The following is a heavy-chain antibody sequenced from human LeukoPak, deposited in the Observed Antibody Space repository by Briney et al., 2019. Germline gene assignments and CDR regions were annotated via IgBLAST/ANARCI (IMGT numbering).Heavy chain of an antibody. CDR2: IYTSGST. Sequence: SETLSVTCTVSGGSISSYYWSWIRQPAGKGLEWIGRIYTSGSTNYNPSLKSRVTMSVDTSKNQFSLKLSSVTAADTAVYYCAREVAAAGTRWFDPWGQGTLVTVSS. V-gene: IGHV4-4*07. J-gene: IGHJ5*02. CDR3: AREVAAAGTRWFDP. D-gene: IGHD6-13*01. CDR1: GGSISSYY.